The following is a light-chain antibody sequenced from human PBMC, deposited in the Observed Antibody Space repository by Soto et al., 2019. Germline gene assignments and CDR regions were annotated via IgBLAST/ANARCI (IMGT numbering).Light chain of an antibody. CDR3: QQRNNGPDT. CDR2: ETS. J-gene: IGKJ2*01. CDR1: QSVSIH. V-gene: IGKV3-11*01. Sequence: EIVLTQSPDTLFLSPGERATLSCRASQSVSIHLAWYQQKPGQAPRLLIYETSNRATDTPARFSGSGSGTAFTLTISSLEPEEFAVYDCQQRNNGPDTFGQGTKLEIK.